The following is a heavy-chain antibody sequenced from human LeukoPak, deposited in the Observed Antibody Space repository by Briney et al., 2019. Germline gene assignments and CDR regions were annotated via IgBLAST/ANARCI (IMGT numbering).Heavy chain of an antibody. Sequence: LPQTLSLSCAISGDSVSSSNAAWTWIRQSPSRGLEWLGRTYYRSKWYYEYAASLRGRLTVDPDTSKNQFSLELNSVTPEDTAVYSCVGGNLEFDSWGKGTLVTVSS. CDR3: VGGNLEFDS. D-gene: IGHD1-26*01. V-gene: IGHV6-1*01. J-gene: IGHJ4*02. CDR2: TYYRSKWYY. CDR1: GDSVSSSNAA.